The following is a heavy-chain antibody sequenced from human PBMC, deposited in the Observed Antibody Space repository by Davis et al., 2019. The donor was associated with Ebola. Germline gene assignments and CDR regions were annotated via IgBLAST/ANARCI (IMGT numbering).Heavy chain of an antibody. J-gene: IGHJ4*02. CDR1: GFTFSDYY. CDR2: ISSSGSTI. CDR3: ASILAYCGGDCYPVDY. V-gene: IGHV3-11*01. D-gene: IGHD2-21*02. Sequence: GGSLRLSCAASGFTFSDYYMSWIRQAPGKGLEWVSYISSSGSTIYYADSVKGRFTISRDNAKNSLYLQMNSLRAEDTAVYYCASILAYCGGDCYPVDYWGQGTLVTVSS.